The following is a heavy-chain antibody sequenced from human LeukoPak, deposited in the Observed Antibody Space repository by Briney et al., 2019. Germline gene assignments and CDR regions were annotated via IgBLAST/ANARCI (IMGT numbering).Heavy chain of an antibody. V-gene: IGHV3-30*04. J-gene: IGHJ6*03. CDR1: GFTFSSYA. CDR2: ISYDGSNK. CDR3: ARDRQQLVPYYYYYMDV. Sequence: GGSLRLSCAASGFTFSSYAMHWVRQAPGKGLEWVAVISYDGSNKYYADSVKGRFTISRDNSKNTLYLQMNSLRAEDTAVYYCARDRQQLVPYYYYYMDVWGKGTTVTVSS. D-gene: IGHD6-13*01.